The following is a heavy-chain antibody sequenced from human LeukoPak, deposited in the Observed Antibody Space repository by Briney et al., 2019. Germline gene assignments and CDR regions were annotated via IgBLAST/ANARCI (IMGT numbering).Heavy chain of an antibody. Sequence: GGSLRLSCAVSGITLSNYGMSWVRQAPGKGLEWVAGISGSGGGTNYADAVKGRFTISRDNPKNTRYLQMNSLRAEDTAVYFCAKRGVVIRVFLVGYHKEAYYFDSWGQGALVTVSS. CDR3: AKRGVVIRVFLVGYHKEAYYFDS. J-gene: IGHJ4*02. V-gene: IGHV3-23*01. CDR1: GITLSNYG. CDR2: ISGSGGGT. D-gene: IGHD3-10*01.